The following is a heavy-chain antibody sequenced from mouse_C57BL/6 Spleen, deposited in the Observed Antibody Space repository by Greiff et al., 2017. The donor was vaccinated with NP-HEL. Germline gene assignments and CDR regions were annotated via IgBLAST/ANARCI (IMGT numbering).Heavy chain of an antibody. V-gene: IGHV3-1*01. CDR3: ARGGYSNSAWFAY. CDR2: ISYSGST. CDR1: GYSITSGYD. D-gene: IGHD2-5*01. J-gene: IGHJ3*01. Sequence: EVKLVESGPGMVKPSQSLSLTCTVTGYSITSGYDWHWIRHFPGNKLEWMGYISYSGSTNYNPSLKSRISITHDTSKNHFFLKLNSVTTEDTATYYCARGGYSNSAWFAYWGQGTLVTVSA.